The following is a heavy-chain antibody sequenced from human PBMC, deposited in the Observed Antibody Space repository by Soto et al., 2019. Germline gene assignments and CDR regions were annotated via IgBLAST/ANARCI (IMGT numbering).Heavy chain of an antibody. J-gene: IGHJ5*02. V-gene: IGHV4-31*03. D-gene: IGHD1-20*01. Sequence: QVQLQESGPGLVKPSQTLSLTCTVSGGSISSGGYYWSWIRQHPGKGLEWIGYIYYSGSTYYNPSLKSRVTLSVDTSKTQFALKLRSVTAADTAVYYCARVGGINWFDPWGQGTLVTVSS. CDR1: GGSISSGGYY. CDR2: IYYSGST. CDR3: ARVGGINWFDP.